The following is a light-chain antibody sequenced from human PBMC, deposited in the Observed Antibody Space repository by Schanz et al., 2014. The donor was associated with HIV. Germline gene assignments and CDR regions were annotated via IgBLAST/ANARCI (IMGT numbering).Light chain of an antibody. Sequence: EIVMTQSPATLSLSPGERATLSCGASQYVSGSYVAWYQQKPGLAPRLLIYDASTRAAGIPDRFSGSGSGSTFTLIISRLEPADIAVYYCQQYGGSPTFGQGTKVEIK. J-gene: IGKJ1*01. CDR2: DAS. CDR3: QQYGGSPT. V-gene: IGKV3D-20*01. CDR1: QYVSGSY.